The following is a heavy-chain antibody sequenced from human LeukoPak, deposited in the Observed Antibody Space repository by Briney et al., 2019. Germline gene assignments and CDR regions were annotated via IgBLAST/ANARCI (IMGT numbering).Heavy chain of an antibody. CDR3: ARGASWGSSWYFAY. J-gene: IGHJ4*02. Sequence: PSETLSLTCTVSSGSISSGSYYWSWIRQPAGKGLEWIGRIYTSGSTNYNPSLKSRVTISVDTSKDQFSLKLSSVTAADTAVYYCARGASWGSSWYFAYWGQGTLVTVSS. CDR1: SGSISSGSYY. CDR2: IYTSGST. D-gene: IGHD6-13*01. V-gene: IGHV4-61*02.